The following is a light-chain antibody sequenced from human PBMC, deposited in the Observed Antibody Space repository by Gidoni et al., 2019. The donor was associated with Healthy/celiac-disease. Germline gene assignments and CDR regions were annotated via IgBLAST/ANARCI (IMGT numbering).Light chain of an antibody. Sequence: DIQMPQSPSSLSASVGDRVTITCQASQDISKYLNWFQQKPGKAPKLLIYLASKLEAGVPSRFRGRGSGTDFTFTISSLQPEDIATYYCQQYDNLPLTFGGGTKVEIK. CDR3: QQYDNLPLT. CDR1: QDISKY. J-gene: IGKJ4*01. V-gene: IGKV1-33*01. CDR2: LAS.